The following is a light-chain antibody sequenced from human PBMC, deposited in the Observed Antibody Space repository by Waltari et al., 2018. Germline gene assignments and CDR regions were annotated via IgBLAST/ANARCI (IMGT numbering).Light chain of an antibody. J-gene: IGLJ2*01. CDR1: SSDVGSYNL. CDR3: SSYAGNCNLVV. CDR2: EAS. Sequence: QCALTQPASVSGSPGQSITISCTGTSSDVGSYNLVSWYQQHPGKAPKLMIYEASKRAAGVSNRFSGSKSGNTASLTISGLQAEDEADYYCSSYAGNCNLVVFGGGTKLTVL. V-gene: IGLV2-23*01.